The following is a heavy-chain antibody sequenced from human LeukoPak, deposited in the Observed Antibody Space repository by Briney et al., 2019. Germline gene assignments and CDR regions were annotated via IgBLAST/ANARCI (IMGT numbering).Heavy chain of an antibody. J-gene: IGHJ4*02. Sequence: PSETLSLTCTVSGGSISSYYWSWIRKPPGKGLPWIGYINYSGSTNDNPSHKSRVNISVDTSKNQFSLNLSAVSAADTAVYYCARQVVGAPFENWGQGTLVTVSS. V-gene: IGHV4-59*08. CDR1: GGSISSYY. CDR2: INYSGST. D-gene: IGHD1-26*01. CDR3: ARQVVGAPFEN.